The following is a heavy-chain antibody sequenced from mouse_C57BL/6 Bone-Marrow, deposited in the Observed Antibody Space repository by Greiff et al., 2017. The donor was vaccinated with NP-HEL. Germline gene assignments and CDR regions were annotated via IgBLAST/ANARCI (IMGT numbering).Heavy chain of an antibody. D-gene: IGHD2-4*01. CDR1: GYTFTSYW. J-gene: IGHJ3*01. CDR2: IYPSDSET. CDR3: ARNYDSWFAY. Sequence: QVQLQQPGAELVRPGSSVKLSCKASGYTFTSYWMDWVKQRPGQGLEWIGNIYPSDSETHYNQKFKDKATLTVDKSSSTAYMQRSSLTSEDSAVYYCARNYDSWFAYWGRGTLVTVSA. V-gene: IGHV1-61*01.